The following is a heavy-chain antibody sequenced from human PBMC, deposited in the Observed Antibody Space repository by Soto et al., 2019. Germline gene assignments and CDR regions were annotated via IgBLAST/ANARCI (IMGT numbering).Heavy chain of an antibody. V-gene: IGHV3-48*03. Sequence: GGSLRLSCAASGFTFSSYEMNWVRQAPGKGLEWVSYISSSGSTIYYADSVKGRFTISRDNAKNSLYPQMNSLRAEDTAVYYCATSAAGYYYGMDVWGQGTTVTVSS. CDR1: GFTFSSYE. CDR3: ATSAAGYYYGMDV. D-gene: IGHD6-13*01. CDR2: ISSSGSTI. J-gene: IGHJ6*02.